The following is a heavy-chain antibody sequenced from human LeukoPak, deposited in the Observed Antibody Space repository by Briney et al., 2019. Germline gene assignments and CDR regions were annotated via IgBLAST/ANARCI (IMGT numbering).Heavy chain of an antibody. Sequence: PGGSLRLSCAASGFPFSHSAMSWVRQAPGKGLEWVSAIGGRADTTYYADSVKGRFTISRDNAKNSLYLQMNSLRAEDTALYYCAKDLFTMVRGVLKSWGQGTLVTVSS. J-gene: IGHJ4*02. CDR3: AKDLFTMVRGVLKS. D-gene: IGHD3-10*01. V-gene: IGHV3-23*01. CDR1: GFPFSHSA. CDR2: IGGRADTT.